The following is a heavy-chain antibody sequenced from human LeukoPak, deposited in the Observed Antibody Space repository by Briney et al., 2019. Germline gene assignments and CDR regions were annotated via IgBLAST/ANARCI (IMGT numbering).Heavy chain of an antibody. V-gene: IGHV1-2*02. CDR3: ARGWGSSSWYRAGY. J-gene: IGHJ4*02. CDR2: INPSSGGT. D-gene: IGHD6-13*01. Sequence: ASVKVSCKPSGYTFTGYYMHWVRQAPGQGLEWMGWINPSSGGTNYAQKFQGRVTMTRDTSISTAYMELSRLRSDDTAVYYCARGWGSSSWYRAGYWGQGTLVTVSS. CDR1: GYTFTGYY.